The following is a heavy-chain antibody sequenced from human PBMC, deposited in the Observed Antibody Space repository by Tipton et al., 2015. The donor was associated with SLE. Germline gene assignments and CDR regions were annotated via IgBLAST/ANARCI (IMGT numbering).Heavy chain of an antibody. D-gene: IGHD1-14*01. CDR2: MNPNSGNT. CDR1: GYTFTSRD. J-gene: IGHJ4*02. V-gene: IGHV1-8*02. CDR3: ARRVSAGVDY. Sequence: QLVQSGAEVKEPGASVKVSCTASGYTFTSRDINWLRQAPGQGLEWMGWMNPNSGNTGHAQKFPGRVTMTRNTSRSTAYMELRSLRAEDTGVYYCARRVSAGVDYGGQGTLVTVSS.